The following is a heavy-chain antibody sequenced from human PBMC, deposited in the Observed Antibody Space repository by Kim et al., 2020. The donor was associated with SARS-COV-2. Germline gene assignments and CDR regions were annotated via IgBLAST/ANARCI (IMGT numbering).Heavy chain of an antibody. D-gene: IGHD3-22*01. CDR3: ARLDTSGYIQS. CDR2: IYYSGTT. J-gene: IGHJ5*02. CDR1: NGSISSTAHY. V-gene: IGHV4-39*01. Sequence: SETLSLTCSVSNGSISSTAHYWGWIRQAPGKGLEWIGSIYYSGTTYYNPSLKGRVTISVDTSKNQFSLKLTSVTAAETAVFYCARLDTSGYIQSWGQETLVTVSS.